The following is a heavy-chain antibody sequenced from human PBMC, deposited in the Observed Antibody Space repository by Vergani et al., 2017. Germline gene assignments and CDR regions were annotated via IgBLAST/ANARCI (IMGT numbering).Heavy chain of an antibody. CDR3: ARGLSAYDIFTGYYNPGVYYFDY. V-gene: IGHV4-34*01. J-gene: IGHJ4*02. CDR1: GGSFSGYY. Sequence: QVQLQQWGAGLLKPSETLSLTCAVYGGSFSGYYWSWIRQPLGKGLEWIGEINHSGSTNYNPSLKSRVTISVDTSKNQFSLKLSSVTAANTAVYYCARGLSAYDIFTGYYNPGVYYFDYWGQGTLVTVSS. D-gene: IGHD3-9*01. CDR2: INHSGST.